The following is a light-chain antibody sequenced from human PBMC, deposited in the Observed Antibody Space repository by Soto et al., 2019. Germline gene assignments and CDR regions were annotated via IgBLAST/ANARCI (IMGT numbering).Light chain of an antibody. CDR1: QDITTS. CDR3: QQYESRPLT. J-gene: IGKJ5*01. V-gene: IGKV1-33*01. CDR2: DAS. Sequence: IKINKSPSALSASVQHIGTITCQASQDITTSLSWYQQKPGQSPKLLIYDASDLETGVPSRFSGSGCGTGFTFTISSLQPEDFATYYCQQYESRPLTFGQGTRLEIK.